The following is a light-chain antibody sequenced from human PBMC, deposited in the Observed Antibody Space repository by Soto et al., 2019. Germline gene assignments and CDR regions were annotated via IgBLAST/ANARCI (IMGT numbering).Light chain of an antibody. CDR1: SSNIGAGYY. V-gene: IGLV1-40*01. Sequence: QSVLTQPPSVSGAPGQRVTISCTGSSSNIGAGYYVHWYQQLPGKAPKLLMYGNSNRPSGVPDRFSGSKSGTSASLAITKLQAEDEADYYCHSYDSSLSDVFGAGTKLTVL. CDR2: GNS. J-gene: IGLJ2*01. CDR3: HSYDSSLSDV.